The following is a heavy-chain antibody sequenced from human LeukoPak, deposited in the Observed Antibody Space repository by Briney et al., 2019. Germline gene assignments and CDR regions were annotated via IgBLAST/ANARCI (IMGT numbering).Heavy chain of an antibody. Sequence: SETLSLTCAVYGGSFSGYYWSWIRQPPGKGLEWIGEINHSGSTNYNPSLKSRVTISVDTSKNQYSLKLSSVTAADTAVYYCARLAYSSSWAPNDYWGQGTLVTVSS. CDR2: INHSGST. V-gene: IGHV4-34*01. J-gene: IGHJ4*02. CDR3: ARLAYSSSWAPNDY. CDR1: GGSFSGYY. D-gene: IGHD6-6*01.